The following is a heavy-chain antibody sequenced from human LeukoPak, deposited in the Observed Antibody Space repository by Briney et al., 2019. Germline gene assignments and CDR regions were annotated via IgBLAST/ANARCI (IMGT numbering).Heavy chain of an antibody. CDR3: AKDSAKKYDDY. V-gene: IGHV3-30*04. CDR2: ISYDGSNK. Sequence: GGSLRLSCAASGFTFSSYAMHWVRQAPGKGLEWVAVISYDGSNKYYADSVKGRFTISRDNSKNTLYLQMNSLRAEDTAVYYCAKDSAKKYDDYWGQGTLVTVSS. CDR1: GFTFSSYA. J-gene: IGHJ4*02. D-gene: IGHD2-15*01.